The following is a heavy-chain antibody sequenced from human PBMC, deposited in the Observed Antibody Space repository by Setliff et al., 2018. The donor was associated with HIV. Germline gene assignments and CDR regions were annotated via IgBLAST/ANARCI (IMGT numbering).Heavy chain of an antibody. CDR1: GGSLNDYS. Sequence: NPSETLSLTCAVYGGSLNDYSWNWIRQSPGKGLEWIGEVNLPKTLNYNPSKRQFSLRLKSVTAADTAAYYCTRGLGDQWLGSGDIDQYRYMDVWGTATTVTVSS. CDR2: VNLPKTL. V-gene: IGHV4-34*01. CDR3: TRGLGDQWLGSGDIDQYRYMDV. J-gene: IGHJ6*03. D-gene: IGHD6-19*01.